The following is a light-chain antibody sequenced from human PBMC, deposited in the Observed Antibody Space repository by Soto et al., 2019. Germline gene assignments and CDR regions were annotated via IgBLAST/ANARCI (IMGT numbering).Light chain of an antibody. CDR1: RSNIGNNY. CDR2: NHN. CDR3: VTWDTSLRTGV. Sequence: QSVLTQPPSVSAAPGQKVTISCAGSRSNIGNNYVAWYQQFPGTVPKLLIYNHNGRRSGTPDRISGSASGTSATLTITGLQTGYEADYFCVTWDTSLRTGVIGGGTKLTVL. J-gene: IGLJ3*02. V-gene: IGLV1-51*01.